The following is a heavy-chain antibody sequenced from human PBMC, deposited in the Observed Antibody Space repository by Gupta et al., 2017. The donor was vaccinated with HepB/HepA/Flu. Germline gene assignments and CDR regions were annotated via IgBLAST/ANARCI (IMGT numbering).Heavy chain of an antibody. CDR1: GFTFSIYG. V-gene: IGHV3-30*18. D-gene: IGHD5-18*01. Sequence: QVQLVESGGGVVQPGRSLRLSCAASGFTFSIYGMHWVRQAPGKGLEWVAVTSYDGTNKYYADSVKGRFTISRDNSKNTLYLQMNSLRVEDTAVYYCAKGWGWDTAMVTGENPFDIWGQGTMVTVSS. CDR3: AKGWGWDTAMVTGENPFDI. CDR2: TSYDGTNK. J-gene: IGHJ3*02.